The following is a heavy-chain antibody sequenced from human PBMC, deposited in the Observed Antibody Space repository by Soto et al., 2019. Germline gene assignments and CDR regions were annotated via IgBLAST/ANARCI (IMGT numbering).Heavy chain of an antibody. D-gene: IGHD4-4*01. CDR3: GRDGDGRMTTNPYYYNGMDV. Sequence: SETLSLTCTVSGGSLGSYYWSWIRQPPGKGLEWIGYVFYTGRANYNASLKNRVSISLDTSNYQSSLKLSAVTAADTTAYYCGRDGDGRMTTNPYYYNGMDVWGPGTTVTVSS. V-gene: IGHV4-59*01. CDR1: GGSLGSYY. J-gene: IGHJ6*02. CDR2: VFYTGRA.